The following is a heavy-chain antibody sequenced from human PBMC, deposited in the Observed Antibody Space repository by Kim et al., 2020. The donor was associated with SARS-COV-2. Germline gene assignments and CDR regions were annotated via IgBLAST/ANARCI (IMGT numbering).Heavy chain of an antibody. CDR3: TRATITGSTSDYYYYGMDV. J-gene: IGHJ6*02. CDR2: TYYRSKWSN. CDR1: GDSVSSNSAA. Sequence: SQTLSLTCAISGDSVSSNSAAWNWIRQSPSRGLEWLGRTYYRSKWSNDYAVSVESRISINPDTSKYQFSLQLNSVTPEDSAIYYCTRATITGSTSDYYYYGMDVWGQGTTVTVSS. D-gene: IGHD3-10*01. V-gene: IGHV6-1*01.